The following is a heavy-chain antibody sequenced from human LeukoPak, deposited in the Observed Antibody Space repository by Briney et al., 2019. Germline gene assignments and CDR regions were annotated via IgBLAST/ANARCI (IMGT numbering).Heavy chain of an antibody. V-gene: IGHV3-30*02. CDR1: EFIFSDYD. CDR3: ARTRLGTSTSFYFDL. CDR2: IRYDGKSE. J-gene: IGHJ4*02. Sequence: GGSLRLSCAASEFIFSDYDMHWVRQAPGKGLEWVALIRYDGKSEYYSGHMQGRFTISRDNSKNNLFLNMSNLGPEDTALYFCARTRLGTSTSFYFDLWGQGTLVTVSS. D-gene: IGHD1-26*01.